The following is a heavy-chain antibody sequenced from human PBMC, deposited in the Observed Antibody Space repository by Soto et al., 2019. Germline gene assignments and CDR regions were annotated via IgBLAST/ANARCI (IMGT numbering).Heavy chain of an antibody. J-gene: IGHJ5*02. CDR2: IYYSGST. CDR1: GGSISSSSSY. V-gene: IGHV4-39*01. D-gene: IGHD3-9*01. Sequence: SETLSLTCTVSGGSISSSSSYWGWIRQPPGKGLEWVGSIYYSGSTYYNPSLKSRVTISVDTSKNQFSLKLNSVTAADTAVYYCARHYDILTGNSGWFDPWGQGTLVTVSS. CDR3: ARHYDILTGNSGWFDP.